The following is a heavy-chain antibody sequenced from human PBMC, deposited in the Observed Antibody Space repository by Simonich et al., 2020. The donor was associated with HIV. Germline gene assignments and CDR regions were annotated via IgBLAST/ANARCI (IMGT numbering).Heavy chain of an antibody. CDR3: ARDGRKGSSTSCSDY. CDR1: GFTFCGYN. CDR2: ISSSSSYI. Sequence: EVQLVESGGGLVKPGGSLRLSCAASGFTFCGYNMNCVRQAPGKWLEWVSSISSSSSYIYYADSVKGRFTISRDNAKNSLYLQMNSLRAEDTAVYYCARDGRKGSSTSCSDYWGQGTLVTVSS. J-gene: IGHJ4*02. V-gene: IGHV3-21*01. D-gene: IGHD2-2*01.